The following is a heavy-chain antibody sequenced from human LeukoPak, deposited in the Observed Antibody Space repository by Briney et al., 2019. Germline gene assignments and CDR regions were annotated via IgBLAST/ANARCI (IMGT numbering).Heavy chain of an antibody. CDR3: ARGPIVVVIFDY. V-gene: IGHV3-30-3*01. J-gene: IGHJ4*02. CDR1: GFTFSSYA. D-gene: IGHD3-22*01. Sequence: GGSLRLSCAASGFTFSSYAMHWVRQAPGKGLEWVAVISYDGSNKYYADSVKGRFTISRDNSKNTLYLQMNSLRAEDTAVYYCARGPIVVVIFDYWGQGTLVTVSS. CDR2: ISYDGSNK.